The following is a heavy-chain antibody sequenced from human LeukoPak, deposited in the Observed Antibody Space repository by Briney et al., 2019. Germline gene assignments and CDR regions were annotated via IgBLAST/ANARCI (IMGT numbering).Heavy chain of an antibody. J-gene: IGHJ4*02. CDR1: GFTFSSYN. Sequence: GESLRLSCVASGFTFSSYNMNWVRQAPGKGLEWVSSISSSSRYIYYTDSVKGRFTISRDNAKNSLYLQMNSLRAEDTAVYYCARDLSVGSKPDLGFDYWGQGTLVTVSS. CDR3: ARDLSVGSKPDLGFDY. D-gene: IGHD1-26*01. V-gene: IGHV3-21*01. CDR2: ISSSSRYI.